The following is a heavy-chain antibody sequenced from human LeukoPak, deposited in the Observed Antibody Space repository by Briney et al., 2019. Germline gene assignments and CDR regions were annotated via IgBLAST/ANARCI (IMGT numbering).Heavy chain of an antibody. CDR2: IYYSGST. CDR3: ARGYTFSNYKYYFDY. CDR1: GGSISSGDYY. J-gene: IGHJ4*02. D-gene: IGHD4-11*01. V-gene: IGHV4-30-4*01. Sequence: PSETLSLTCTVSGGSISSGDYYWTWIRQPPGKGLEWIGYIYYSGSTYYNPSLKSRATISVDTSKNQFSLKLSSVTAADTAVYYCARGYTFSNYKYYFDYWGQGTLVTVSS.